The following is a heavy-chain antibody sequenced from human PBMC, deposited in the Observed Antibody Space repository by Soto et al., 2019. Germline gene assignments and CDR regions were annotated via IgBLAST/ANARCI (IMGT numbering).Heavy chain of an antibody. D-gene: IGHD1-26*01. CDR1: GGSFSGYY. Sequence: SETLSLTCAVYGGSFSGYYWSWIRQPPGKGLEWIGYIYYSGSTNYNPSLKSRVTISVDTSKNQFSLQLNSVTPEDTAVYYCARGPIVGTTSYFDYWGQGTLVTVSS. V-gene: IGHV4-59*12. CDR3: ARGPIVGTTSYFDY. CDR2: IYYSGST. J-gene: IGHJ4*02.